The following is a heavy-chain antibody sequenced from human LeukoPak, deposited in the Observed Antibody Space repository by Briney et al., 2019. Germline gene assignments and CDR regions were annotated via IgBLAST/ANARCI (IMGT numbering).Heavy chain of an antibody. D-gene: IGHD3-22*01. CDR2: IYHSGRT. CDR3: ARRRYYDGSGYLE. J-gene: IGHJ1*01. CDR1: GDSFSRSDSY. V-gene: IGHV4-39*01. Sequence: SEXLSLTCSVSGDSFSRSDSYWDWIRQPPGKGLEWIGTIYHSGRTYYSPSLKSRVTMSVDPSNNQFSLNLRSVTAADTAVYYCARRRYYDGSGYLEWGQGTLLSVSS.